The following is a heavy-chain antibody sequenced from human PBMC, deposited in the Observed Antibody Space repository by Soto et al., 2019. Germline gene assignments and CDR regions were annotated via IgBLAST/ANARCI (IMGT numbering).Heavy chain of an antibody. V-gene: IGHV1-3*01. CDR3: AREIAVAIYYFDY. J-gene: IGHJ4*02. CDR1: GYTFTSYA. D-gene: IGHD6-19*01. Sequence: ASVKVSCKASGYTFTSYAMHWVRQAPGQRLEWMGWINAGNGNTKYSQKFQGRVTITRDTSASTAYMELSSLRSEDTAVYYCAREIAVAIYYFDYWGQGTLVTVSS. CDR2: INAGNGNT.